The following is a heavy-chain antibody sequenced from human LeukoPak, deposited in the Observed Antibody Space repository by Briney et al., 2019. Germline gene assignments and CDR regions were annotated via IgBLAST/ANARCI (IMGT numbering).Heavy chain of an antibody. J-gene: IGHJ6*03. CDR3: ARVVSDDWDLYYHYMDV. D-gene: IGHD1-26*01. CDR2: ISDDSSII. Sequence: GGSLRLSCAASGFSFNGYSMNWVRQAPGKGLEWVSYISDDSSIIYNADSVRGRFTISRDNAKNSLYLLMHSLRAEDTALYYCARVVSDDWDLYYHYMDVWGKGTTVTVSS. CDR1: GFSFNGYS. V-gene: IGHV3-48*01.